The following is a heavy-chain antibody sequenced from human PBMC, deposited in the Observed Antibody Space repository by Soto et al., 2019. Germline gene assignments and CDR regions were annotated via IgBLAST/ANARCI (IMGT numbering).Heavy chain of an antibody. J-gene: IGHJ6*03. Sequence: EVQLVESGGGLVKPGGSLRLSCAASGFTFSNAWMSWVRQAPGKGLEWVGRIKSKTDGGTTDYAAPVKGRFTISRDHSKNTRQLKMNSIKTEDTAVYYCPTVSYYDGSGRPEEYYSYCMEVWGKGTTVTVPS. D-gene: IGHD3-10*01. CDR2: IKSKTDGGTT. CDR3: PTVSYYDGSGRPEEYYSYCMEV. CDR1: GFTFSNAW. V-gene: IGHV3-15*01.